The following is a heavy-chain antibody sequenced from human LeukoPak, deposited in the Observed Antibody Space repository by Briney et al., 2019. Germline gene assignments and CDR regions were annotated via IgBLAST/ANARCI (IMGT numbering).Heavy chain of an antibody. CDR2: ISWNSGSI. D-gene: IGHD6-13*01. CDR3: AKGPIAAAGTYFDY. V-gene: IGHV3-9*03. J-gene: IGHJ4*02. Sequence: PGRSLRLSCAASGFTFDDYAMHWVRQAPGKGLEWVSGISWNSGSIGYADSVRGRFTISRDNAKNSLYLQMNSLRAEDMALYYCAKGPIAAAGTYFDYWGQGTLVTVSS. CDR1: GFTFDDYA.